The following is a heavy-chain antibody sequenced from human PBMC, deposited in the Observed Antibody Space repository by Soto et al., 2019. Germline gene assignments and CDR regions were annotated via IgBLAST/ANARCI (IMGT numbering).Heavy chain of an antibody. CDR2: IIPIFVTA. Sequence: SVXVSFKCGLGTFSIDAIIFLRQAPGQGLDCMGGIIPIFVTANYAQKFQGRVTITADESTSTAYMELSSLRSEDTAVYYCEREAYNYYDRSGYCDYWGQGTLVTVSS. D-gene: IGHD3-22*01. V-gene: IGHV1-69*01. J-gene: IGHJ4*02. CDR1: LGTFSIDA. CDR3: EREAYNYYDRSGYCDY.